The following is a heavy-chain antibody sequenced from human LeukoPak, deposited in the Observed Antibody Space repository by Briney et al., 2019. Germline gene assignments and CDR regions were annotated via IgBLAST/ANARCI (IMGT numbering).Heavy chain of an antibody. CDR2: ISSSSRTR. Sequence: PGGSLRLSCAASGFNFSTYNVNWVRQAPGKGLDWVSYISSSSRTRYYADSVEGRFTISRDNAKDSLYLQMNSLRAEDTAVYYCVRESIGFDYWGQGTLVTVSS. D-gene: IGHD2-15*01. CDR1: GFNFSTYN. CDR3: VRESIGFDY. J-gene: IGHJ4*02. V-gene: IGHV3-48*04.